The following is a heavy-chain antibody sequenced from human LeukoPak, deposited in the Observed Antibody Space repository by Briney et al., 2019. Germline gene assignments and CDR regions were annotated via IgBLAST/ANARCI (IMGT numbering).Heavy chain of an antibody. J-gene: IGHJ3*02. CDR3: ARPIAPTVVTVLDAFDI. V-gene: IGHV1-2*02. CDR2: INPNSGGT. D-gene: IGHD4-23*01. CDR1: GYTFTGYY. Sequence: GASVKVSCKASGYTFTGYYMHWVRQAPGQGLEWMGWINPNSGGTNYAQKFQGRVTVTRDTSISTAYMELSRLRSDDTAVYYCARPIAPTVVTVLDAFDIWGQGTMVTVSS.